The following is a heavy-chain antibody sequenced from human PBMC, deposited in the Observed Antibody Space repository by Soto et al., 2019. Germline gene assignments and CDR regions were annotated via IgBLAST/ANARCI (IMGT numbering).Heavy chain of an antibody. V-gene: IGHV3-33*01. D-gene: IGHD6-19*01. CDR2: IWYDGSNK. CDR1: GFTFSSYG. CDR3: ARLHYSSGWYGLKPVWADSNFDI. Sequence: GGSLRLSCAASGFTFSSYGMHWVRQAPGKGLEWVAVIWYDGSNKYYADSVKGRFTISRDNSKNTLYLQMNSLRAEDTAVYYCARLHYSSGWYGLKPVWADSNFDIWGQGTMVTVSS. J-gene: IGHJ3*02.